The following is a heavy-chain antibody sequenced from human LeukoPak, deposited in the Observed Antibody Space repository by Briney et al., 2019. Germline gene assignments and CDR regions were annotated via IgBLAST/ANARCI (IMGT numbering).Heavy chain of an antibody. V-gene: IGHV4-61*05. Sequence: SETLSLTCAVSGGSISSSSYYWDWIRQPPGKGLEWIGYIYYSGSTNYKPSLKSRVTISVDTSKNQFSLKLSSVTAADTAVYYCARGGYYGSGNDFRFDPWGQGTLVTVSS. D-gene: IGHD3-10*01. J-gene: IGHJ5*02. CDR3: ARGGYYGSGNDFRFDP. CDR2: IYYSGST. CDR1: GGSISSSSYY.